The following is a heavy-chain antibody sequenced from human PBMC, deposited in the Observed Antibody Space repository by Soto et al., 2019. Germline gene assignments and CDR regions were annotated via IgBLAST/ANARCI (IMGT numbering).Heavy chain of an antibody. D-gene: IGHD6-19*01. J-gene: IGHJ5*02. CDR1: GFTFSSYA. V-gene: IGHV3-23*01. CDR2: ISGSGGNT. CDR3: AKGYSSGYYNWFDP. Sequence: EVQLLESGGGLVQPGGSLRLSCAASGFTFSSYAMGWVRQAPGKGLQWVSGISGSGGNTYYADSVKGRFTISRDNSKNTLSLQMNSLRAEDTAVYYCAKGYSSGYYNWFDPWGQGTLVTVSS.